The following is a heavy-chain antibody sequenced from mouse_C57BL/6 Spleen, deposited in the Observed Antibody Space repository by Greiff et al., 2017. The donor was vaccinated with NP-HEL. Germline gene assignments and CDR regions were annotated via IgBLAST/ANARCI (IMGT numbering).Heavy chain of an antibody. CDR3: ARGGFITTVVAPWYFDY. CDR1: GYSITSGYY. D-gene: IGHD1-1*01. J-gene: IGHJ2*01. CDR2: ISYDGSN. Sequence: EVQLQESGPGLVKPSQSLSLTCSVTGYSITSGYYWNWIRQFPGNKLEWMGYISYDGSNNYNPSLKNRISITRDTSKNQFFLKLNSVTTEDTATYYCARGGFITTVVAPWYFDYWGQGTTLTVSS. V-gene: IGHV3-6*01.